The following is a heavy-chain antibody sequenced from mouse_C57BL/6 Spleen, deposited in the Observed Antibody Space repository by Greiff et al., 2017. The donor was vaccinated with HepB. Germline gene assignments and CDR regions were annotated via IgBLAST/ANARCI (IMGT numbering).Heavy chain of an antibody. V-gene: IGHV1-18*01. CDR3: ARRGIYYGSSHPGGFAY. CDR2: INPNNGGT. J-gene: IGHJ3*01. Sequence: EVQLQQSGPELVKPGASVKIPCKASGYTFTDYNMDWVKQSHGKSLEWIGDINPNNGGTIYNQKFKGKATLTVDKSSSTAYMELRSLTSEDTAVYYCARRGIYYGSSHPGGFAYWGQGTLVTVSA. CDR1: GYTFTDYN. D-gene: IGHD1-1*01.